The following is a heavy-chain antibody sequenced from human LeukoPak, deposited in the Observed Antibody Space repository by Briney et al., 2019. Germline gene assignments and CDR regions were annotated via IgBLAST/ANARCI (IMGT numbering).Heavy chain of an antibody. J-gene: IGHJ5*02. CDR1: GFTFSSYS. Sequence: GGSLRLSCAASGFTFSSYSMNWVRQAPGKGLEWVSSISSSSSHIYYADSVKGRFTMSRDNAKNSLYLQMNSLRVEDTAVYYCARSPTTIITGNWFDLWGQGTLVTVSS. V-gene: IGHV3-21*01. CDR3: ARSPTTIITGNWFDL. CDR2: ISSSSSHI. D-gene: IGHD1-20*01.